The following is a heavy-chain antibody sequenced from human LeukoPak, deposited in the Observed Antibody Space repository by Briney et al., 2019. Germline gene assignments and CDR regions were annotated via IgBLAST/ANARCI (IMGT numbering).Heavy chain of an antibody. J-gene: IGHJ4*02. CDR3: ARRPTASGDTADDY. Sequence: GESLKISCKGSGYSFTSYWIGWVRQMPGKGLEWVGIIYPGDSDTRYSPSFQGQVTISADKSISTAYLQWSSLKASDTAMYYCARRPTASGDTADDYWAREPWSPSPQ. CDR2: IYPGDSDT. D-gene: IGHD5-18*01. CDR1: GYSFTSYW. V-gene: IGHV5-51*01.